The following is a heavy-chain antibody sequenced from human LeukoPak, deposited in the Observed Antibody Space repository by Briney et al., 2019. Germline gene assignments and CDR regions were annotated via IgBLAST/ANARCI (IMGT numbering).Heavy chain of an antibody. CDR2: INPSGGST. J-gene: IGHJ4*02. D-gene: IGHD5-12*01. CDR1: GYTFTSYY. V-gene: IGHV1-46*01. Sequence: ASVKVSCKASGYTFTSYYMHWVRQAPGQGLEWMGIINPSGGSTSYAQKFQGRVTMSRDTSTSTVYMELSSLRSEDTAVYYCARDADVDIVATALIVDYWGQGTLVTVSS. CDR3: ARDADVDIVATALIVDY.